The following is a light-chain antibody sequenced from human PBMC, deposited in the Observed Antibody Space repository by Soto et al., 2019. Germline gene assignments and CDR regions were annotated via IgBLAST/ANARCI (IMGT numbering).Light chain of an antibody. J-gene: IGKJ3*01. CDR3: QQYGSSLFT. CDR2: GAS. CDR1: QSVSSSY. V-gene: IGKV3-20*01. Sequence: EIVLTQSPGTLSLSPGERATLSCRASQSVSSSYFAWYQQKPGQAPRLLIYGASSRATGIPDRFSGSGSGTEFTLTISRLEPEDFAVYFCQQYGSSLFTFGPGTKVDIK.